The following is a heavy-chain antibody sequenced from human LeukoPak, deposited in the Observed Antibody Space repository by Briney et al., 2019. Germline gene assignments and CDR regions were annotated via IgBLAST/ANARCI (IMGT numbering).Heavy chain of an antibody. CDR3: ARCDDFWSGYYAFDY. CDR2: IIPIFGTA. D-gene: IGHD3-3*01. V-gene: IGHV1-69*13. Sequence: SVKVSCKASGGTFSTYAISWVRQAPGQGLEWMGGIIPIFGTANYAQKFQGRVTITADESTSTAYMELSSLRSEDTAVYYCARCDDFWSGYYAFDYWGQGTLVTVSS. J-gene: IGHJ4*02. CDR1: GGTFSTYA.